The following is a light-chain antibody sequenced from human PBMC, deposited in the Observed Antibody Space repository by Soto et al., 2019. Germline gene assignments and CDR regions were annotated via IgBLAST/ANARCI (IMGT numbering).Light chain of an antibody. CDR2: AAS. Sequence: DIQLTQSPSFLSASVGDRVIITCRASQSISNHLNWYQQKPGKAPKLLIFAASSLQSGVPSRFSGSRSGPDFTLTISSLQPEDFATYYCQQYNSYLWTFGQGTKVDIK. CDR3: QQYNSYLWT. CDR1: QSISNH. J-gene: IGKJ1*01. V-gene: IGKV1-39*01.